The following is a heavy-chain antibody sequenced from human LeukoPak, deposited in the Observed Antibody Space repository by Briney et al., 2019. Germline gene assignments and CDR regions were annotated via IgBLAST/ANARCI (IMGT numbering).Heavy chain of an antibody. V-gene: IGHV4-59*08. CDR1: GGSISSYY. D-gene: IGHD5-18*01. J-gene: IGHJ2*01. CDR3: ARLAVDTAMDWDWYFDL. Sequence: SETLSLTCTVSGGSISSYYWSWIRQPPGKGLEWIGYIYYSGSTNYNPSLKSRVTISVDTSKNQFSLKLSSVTAADTAVYYCARLAVDTAMDWDWYFDLWGRGTRVTVSS. CDR2: IYYSGST.